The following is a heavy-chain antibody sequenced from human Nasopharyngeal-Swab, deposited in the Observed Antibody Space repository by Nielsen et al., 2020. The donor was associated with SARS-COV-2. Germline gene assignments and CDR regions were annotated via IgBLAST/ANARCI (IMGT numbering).Heavy chain of an antibody. D-gene: IGHD3-10*01. J-gene: IGHJ4*02. CDR1: RFTFSNFW. Sequence: LSLTCAASRFTFSNFWMHWVRQAPGKGLEWVANINQDGSQKYYVDSVKGRFTISRDNAKNSLYLQMNSLGAEDTAVYYCARAIGSGSSYWGQGTLVTVSS. V-gene: IGHV3-7*01. CDR3: ARAIGSGSSY. CDR2: INQDGSQK.